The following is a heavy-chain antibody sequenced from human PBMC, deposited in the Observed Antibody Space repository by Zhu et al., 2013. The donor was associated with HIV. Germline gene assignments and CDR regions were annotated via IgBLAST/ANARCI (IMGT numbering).Heavy chain of an antibody. CDR2: IIPILGIA. J-gene: IGHJ6*02. Sequence: QVQLVQSGAEVKKPGSSVKVSCKASGGTFSSYTISWVRQAPGQGLEWMGRIIPILGIANYAQKFQGRVTITADKSTSTAYMELSSLRSEDTAVYYCARLKGHDYGDPELVGYYGMDVWGQGTTVTVSS. D-gene: IGHD4-17*01. CDR3: ARLKGHDYGDPELVGYYGMDV. CDR1: GGTFSSYT. V-gene: IGHV1-69*02.